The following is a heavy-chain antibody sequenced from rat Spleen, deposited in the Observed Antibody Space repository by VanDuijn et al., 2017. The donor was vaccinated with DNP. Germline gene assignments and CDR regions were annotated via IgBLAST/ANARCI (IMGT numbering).Heavy chain of an antibody. Sequence: EVQLQESGSGLVKPSQPLSLTCSVTGYSITSNYWGWIRKFPGNKMEWIGHISYSGSTSYNPSLKSRISITRDTSKNQFFLQLNSVTTEDTATYYCARLEGIALYAMDAWGQGTSVTVSS. CDR1: GYSITSNY. V-gene: IGHV3-1*01. J-gene: IGHJ4*01. D-gene: IGHD1-11*01. CDR2: ISYSGST. CDR3: ARLEGIALYAMDA.